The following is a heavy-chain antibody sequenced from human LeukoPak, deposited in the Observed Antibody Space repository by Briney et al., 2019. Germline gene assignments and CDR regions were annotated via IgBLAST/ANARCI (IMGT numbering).Heavy chain of an antibody. D-gene: IGHD3-9*01. CDR3: AGPRYFDFDY. V-gene: IGHV4-39*07. Sequence: SETLSLTCTVSGGSTSSSSYYWGWIRQPPGKGLEWIGSIYYSGSTYYNPSLKSRVTISVDTSKNQFSLKLSSVTGADTAVYYCAGPRYFDFDYWGQGTLVTVSS. J-gene: IGHJ4*02. CDR2: IYYSGST. CDR1: GGSTSSSSYY.